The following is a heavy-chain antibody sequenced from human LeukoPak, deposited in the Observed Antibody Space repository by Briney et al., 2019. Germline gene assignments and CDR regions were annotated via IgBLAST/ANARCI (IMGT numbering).Heavy chain of an antibody. CDR1: GFTISDYS. CDR3: ARDYKYAFDN. D-gene: IGHD5-24*01. V-gene: IGHV3-48*01. Sequence: QSGGSLRLSCAASGFTISDYSMIWVRQAPGKGLEWISYIGIDSGNTNYADSVKGRFTISGDKAKNSLYLQMNSLRVEDTAVYYCARDYKYAFDNWGQGTLVTVSS. CDR2: IGIDSGNT. J-gene: IGHJ4*02.